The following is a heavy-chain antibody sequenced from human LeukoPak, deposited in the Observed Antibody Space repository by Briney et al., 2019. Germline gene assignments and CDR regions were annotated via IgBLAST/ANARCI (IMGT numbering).Heavy chain of an antibody. V-gene: IGHV3-7*01. CDR3: ARPSSYSSGWGSDH. D-gene: IGHD6-19*01. CDR2: INQDGSQK. CDR1: GFTFSSYW. Sequence: GGSLRLSCVTSGFTFSSYWMSWVRQAPGKGLEWVANINQDGSQKNYVDSMKGRLTISRDNAKKSVYRQMDSLRADDTSVYYRARPSSYSSGWGSDHWGQGTLVNVCS. J-gene: IGHJ4*02.